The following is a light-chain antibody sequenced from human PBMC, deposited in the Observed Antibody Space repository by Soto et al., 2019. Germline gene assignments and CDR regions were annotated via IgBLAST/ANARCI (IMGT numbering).Light chain of an antibody. Sequence: EIVMTQSPLSLPVTPGEPASVSCRSSQSLLHSNGGYYLHWYLEKPGQSPQLLISFASNRSSGVPDRFSGSGSGTDFTLNINKVEADDVGIYSCLQTLQTPLTFGGGTKVEI. J-gene: IGKJ4*01. V-gene: IGKV2-28*01. CDR2: FAS. CDR1: QSLLHSNGGYY. CDR3: LQTLQTPLT.